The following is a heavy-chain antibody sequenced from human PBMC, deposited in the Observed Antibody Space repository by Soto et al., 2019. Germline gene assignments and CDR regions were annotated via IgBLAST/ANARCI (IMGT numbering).Heavy chain of an antibody. CDR2: INPNSGGT. Sequence: ASVKVACKASGYTFTGYYMHWLRQAPGQGLEWMGWINPNSGGTNYAQKFQGWVTMTRDTSISTAYMELSRLRSDDTAVYYCARSAAPDAFDIWGQGTMVTVSS. D-gene: IGHD6-6*01. CDR3: ARSAAPDAFDI. J-gene: IGHJ3*02. CDR1: GYTFTGYY. V-gene: IGHV1-2*04.